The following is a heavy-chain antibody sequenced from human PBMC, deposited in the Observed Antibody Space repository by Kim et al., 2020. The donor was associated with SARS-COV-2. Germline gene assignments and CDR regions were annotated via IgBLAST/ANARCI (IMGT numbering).Heavy chain of an antibody. CDR2: ISSSSSYT. CDR3: ARVGYDYVWGSYRDYYYYYGMDV. V-gene: IGHV3-11*05. CDR1: GFTFSDYY. D-gene: IGHD3-16*02. J-gene: IGHJ6*02. Sequence: GGSLRLSCAASGFTFSDYYMSWIRQAPGKGLEWVSYISSSSSYTNNADSVKGRFTISRDNAKNSLYLQMNSLRAEDTAVYYCARVGYDYVWGSYRDYYYYYGMDVWGQGTTVTVSS.